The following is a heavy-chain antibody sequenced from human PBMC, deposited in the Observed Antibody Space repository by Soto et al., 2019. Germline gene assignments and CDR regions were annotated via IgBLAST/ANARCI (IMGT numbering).Heavy chain of an antibody. CDR1: GYTFTSYY. CDR3: ARHKYDGAGSYYSLGDYYYGMDV. Sequence: ASVKFSCKASGYTFTSYYMHWVRQAPGQGLDCMGIINPSGGSTSYAQKFQGRVTMTRDTSTSTVYMELSSLRSEDTAVYYCARHKYDGAGSYYSLGDYYYGMDVWGQGTTVTVSS. CDR2: INPSGGST. D-gene: IGHD3-10*01. V-gene: IGHV1-46*01. J-gene: IGHJ6*02.